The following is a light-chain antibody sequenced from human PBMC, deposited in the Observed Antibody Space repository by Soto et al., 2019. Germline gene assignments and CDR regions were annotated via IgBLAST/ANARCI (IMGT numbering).Light chain of an antibody. V-gene: IGKV3-11*01. CDR2: DAS. Sequence: EIVLTQSPATLSLSPGERATLSCRSSQSVSSYLAWYQQKPGQAPRLLIYDASNRATRIPARFSGSGSGTDFTLTISSLEPEDFAVYYCQQRSNWPPETFGQGTKVEIK. CDR3: QQRSNWPPET. CDR1: QSVSSY. J-gene: IGKJ1*01.